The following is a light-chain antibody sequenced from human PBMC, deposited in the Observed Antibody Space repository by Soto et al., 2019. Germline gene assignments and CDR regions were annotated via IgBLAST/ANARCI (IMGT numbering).Light chain of an antibody. Sequence: QSALTQPASVSGSPGQSINISCTGTSSDVGSYNLVSWYQQHPGKAPKLMIYEVSKRRSGVSNRFSGSKSGNTASLTISGLQAEDEADYYCCSYAGSSTYVVFGGGTKLTVL. CDR3: CSYAGSSTYVV. V-gene: IGLV2-23*02. CDR2: EVS. CDR1: SSDVGSYNL. J-gene: IGLJ2*01.